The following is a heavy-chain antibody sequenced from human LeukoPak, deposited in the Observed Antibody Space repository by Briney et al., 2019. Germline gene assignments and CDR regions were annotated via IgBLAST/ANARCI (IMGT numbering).Heavy chain of an antibody. Sequence: ASVKVSCKASGYTFSNYGISWVRQSPGQGLEWMGWVSFYNGNTNYAQKVQGRVAMTTDTSTSTAYMELRSLRSDDTAVYYCAREGNSAAGFDYWGQGTLVTVSS. V-gene: IGHV1-18*01. CDR3: AREGNSAAGFDY. CDR2: VSFYNGNT. J-gene: IGHJ4*02. CDR1: GYTFSNYG. D-gene: IGHD1-1*01.